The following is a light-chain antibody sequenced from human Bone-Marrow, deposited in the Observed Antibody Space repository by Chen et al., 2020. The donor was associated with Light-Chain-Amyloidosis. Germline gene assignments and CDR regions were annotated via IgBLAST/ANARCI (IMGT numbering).Light chain of an antibody. Sequence: YELTQPPSVSVSPGQTARITCSGDDLPTKYSYWYQQKPGQAPVLVIHRDTERPSGISERFSGSSSGTTATSTISGVQAEDEADYHCQSADSSGTYEVIFGGGTKLTVL. CDR2: RDT. CDR3: QSADSSGTYEVI. CDR1: DLPTKY. V-gene: IGLV3-25*03. J-gene: IGLJ2*01.